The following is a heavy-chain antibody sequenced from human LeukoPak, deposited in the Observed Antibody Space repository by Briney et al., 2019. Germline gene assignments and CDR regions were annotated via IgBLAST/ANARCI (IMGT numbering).Heavy chain of an antibody. CDR1: AFTFDNYA. CDR2: ISGDGGIT. Sequence: GRSLRLSCAASAFTFDNYAMQWDPQAPGKGLEWISSISGDGGITFYADSVTGRFTVSRDNNKKSLYLQMNSLRTEDSAFNYCAEVVGRFYAFDMWGQGTMVTVSS. D-gene: IGHD1-26*01. CDR3: AEVVGRFYAFDM. V-gene: IGHV3-43*02. J-gene: IGHJ3*02.